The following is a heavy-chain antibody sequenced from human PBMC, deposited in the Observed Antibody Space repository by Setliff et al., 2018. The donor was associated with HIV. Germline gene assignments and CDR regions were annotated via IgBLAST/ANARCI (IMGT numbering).Heavy chain of an antibody. CDR2: IYHVGTT. J-gene: IGHJ4*02. V-gene: IGHV4-39*07. CDR1: GGSISSSSYY. CDR3: VTTDYFYGRNNFEY. D-gene: IGHD3-10*01. Sequence: PSETLSLTCTVSGGSISSSSYYWGWIRQSPEKGLEWIGNIYHVGTTYYNPSLKSRVTLSVDPSKSQFSLKLTSVTAADAALYYCVTTDYFYGRNNFEYWGQGALVTVSS.